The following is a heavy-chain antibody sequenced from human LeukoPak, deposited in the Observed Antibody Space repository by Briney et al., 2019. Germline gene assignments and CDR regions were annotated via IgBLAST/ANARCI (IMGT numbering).Heavy chain of an antibody. J-gene: IGHJ5*02. Sequence: GGSLRLSCAASGFTFSSYAMSWVRQAPGKGLEWVSAISGNGGSTYYADSVKGRFTISRDNSKNALYLQMNSLRAEDTAVYYCAKAPFPPRFGDPNWFDPWGQGTLVTVSS. CDR2: ISGNGGST. CDR1: GFTFSSYA. CDR3: AKAPFPPRFGDPNWFDP. D-gene: IGHD3-10*01. V-gene: IGHV3-23*01.